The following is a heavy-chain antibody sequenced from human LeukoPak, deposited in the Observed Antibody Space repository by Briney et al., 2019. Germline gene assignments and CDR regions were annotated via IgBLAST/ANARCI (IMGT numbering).Heavy chain of an antibody. D-gene: IGHD3-9*01. J-gene: IGHJ4*02. CDR2: IYSSGST. CDR3: ARGPGYYDILTGYYDYFDY. CDR1: GGSISSGSYY. Sequence: SGTLSLTCTVSGGSISSGSYYWSWIRQPAGKGLEWIGRIYSSGSTNYNPSLKSRVTISVDTSKNQFSLKLSSVTAADTAVYYRARGPGYYDILTGYYDYFDYWGQGTLVTVSS. V-gene: IGHV4-61*10.